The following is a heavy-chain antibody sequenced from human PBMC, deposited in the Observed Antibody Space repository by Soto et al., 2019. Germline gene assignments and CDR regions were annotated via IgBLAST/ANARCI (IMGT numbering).Heavy chain of an antibody. CDR1: GGSISSGGYY. CDR2: IYYSGST. D-gene: IGHD3-3*01. Sequence: PSETLSLTCTVSGGSISSGGYYWSWIRQHPGKGLEWIGYIYYSGSTYYNPSLKSRVTISVGTSKNQFSLKLSSVTAADTAVYYCARGLVDFWSGYYSHYYYGMDVWGQGTTVTVSS. V-gene: IGHV4-31*03. J-gene: IGHJ6*02. CDR3: ARGLVDFWSGYYSHYYYGMDV.